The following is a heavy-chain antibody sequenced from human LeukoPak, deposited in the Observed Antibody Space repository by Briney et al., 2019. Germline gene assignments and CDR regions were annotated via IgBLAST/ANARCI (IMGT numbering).Heavy chain of an antibody. J-gene: IGHJ4*02. CDR3: ARGPSWDFDY. CDR2: ISYSGST. V-gene: IGHV4-39*01. Sequence: SETLSLTCTVSGGSISSSNYYWGWIRQPPGKGLEWIGSISYSGSTYYNPSLKSRVTISADTSKNQFSLKLSSVTAADSAVYYCARGPSWDFDYWGQGTLVTVSS. CDR1: GGSISSSNYY. D-gene: IGHD1-26*01.